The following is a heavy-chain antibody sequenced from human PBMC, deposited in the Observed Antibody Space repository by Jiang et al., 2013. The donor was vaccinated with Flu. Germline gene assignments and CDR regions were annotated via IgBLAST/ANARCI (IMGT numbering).Heavy chain of an antibody. V-gene: IGHV4-39*01. J-gene: IGHJ4*02. CDR2: IYYAGRT. D-gene: IGHD6-13*01. CDR1: GGSIISSTYN. CDR3: AISSSWATFDY. Sequence: GPGLVKPSETLSLTCTVSGGSIISSTYNWGWVRQPPGKGLEWIGTIYYAGRTYYDSSLKSRVTISVDTSKNQFSLKLNSVTAADTAIYYCAISSSWATFDYWGQGTLVTVSS.